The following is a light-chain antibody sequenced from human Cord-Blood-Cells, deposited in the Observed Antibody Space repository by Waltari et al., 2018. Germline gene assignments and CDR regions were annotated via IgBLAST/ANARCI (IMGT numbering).Light chain of an antibody. Sequence: EIVLTQSPGTLSLSPGERATLSCRASQSVSSSYLAWYQQKPGQAPRLLIYGASSRATGIPDRFSGSGSGTDFTPRLSSLEPEDFAVYYCQQYGSSPYTFGQGTKLEIK. CDR1: QSVSSSY. V-gene: IGKV3-20*01. CDR3: QQYGSSPYT. CDR2: GAS. J-gene: IGKJ2*01.